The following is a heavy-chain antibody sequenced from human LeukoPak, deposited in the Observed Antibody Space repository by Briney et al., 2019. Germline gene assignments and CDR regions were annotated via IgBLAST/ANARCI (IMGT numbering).Heavy chain of an antibody. CDR1: GFTFNRNG. J-gene: IGHJ6*03. Sequence: AGGSLRLSCAASGFTFNRNGMIWVRQAPGKGPEWVSVINNSGGRTYYADFVKGRFTISRDNSKNTVYLQMNRLRAEDTAVYYCAKDSGLLWIGENYYYMDVWGKGTTVTISS. D-gene: IGHD3-10*01. CDR3: AKDSGLLWIGENYYYMDV. CDR2: INNSGGRT. V-gene: IGHV3-23*01.